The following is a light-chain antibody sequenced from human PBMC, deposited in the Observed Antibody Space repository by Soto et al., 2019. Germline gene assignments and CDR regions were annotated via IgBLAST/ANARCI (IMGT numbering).Light chain of an antibody. J-gene: IGKJ1*01. CDR1: QSIRTD. Sequence: IGMTQSPAPLSVSPGERATPSCRASQSIRTDLAWYQQKSGQGPRLLIYDESTRATGIPARFGGSGYGTEFTLTISSLQSEDFALYYCQQYNNWPPWKFGQGTKLDIK. CDR3: QQYNNWPPWK. V-gene: IGKV3D-15*01. CDR2: DES.